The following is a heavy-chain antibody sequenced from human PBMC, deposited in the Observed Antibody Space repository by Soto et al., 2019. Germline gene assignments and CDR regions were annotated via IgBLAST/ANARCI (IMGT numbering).Heavy chain of an antibody. V-gene: IGHV4-31*03. CDR3: ARGEVRNWNFDYFDY. Sequence: SETLSLTCTVSGGSISSGGYYWSWIRQHPGKGLEWIGYIYYSGSTYYNPSLKSRVTISVDTSKNQFSLKLSSVTAADTAVYYCARGEVRNWNFDYFDYWGQGTLVTVSS. J-gene: IGHJ4*02. D-gene: IGHD1-7*01. CDR2: IYYSGST. CDR1: GGSISSGGYY.